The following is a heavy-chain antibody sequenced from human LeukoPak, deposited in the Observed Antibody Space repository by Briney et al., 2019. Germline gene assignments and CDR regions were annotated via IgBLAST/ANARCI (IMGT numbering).Heavy chain of an antibody. D-gene: IGHD6-19*01. J-gene: IGHJ4*02. Sequence: GGSLRLSCAASGFSLSSYWMSWVRQAPGKGLEWVANIKQDGREKYYADSVKGRFTISRDNAKNSLYPQMSSLRAEDTAVYYCARDRGRWLGTFDHWGQGILVTVSS. V-gene: IGHV3-7*03. CDR2: IKQDGREK. CDR3: ARDRGRWLGTFDH. CDR1: GFSLSSYW.